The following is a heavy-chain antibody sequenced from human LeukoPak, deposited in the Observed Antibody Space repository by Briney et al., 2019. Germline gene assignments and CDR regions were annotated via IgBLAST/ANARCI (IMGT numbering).Heavy chain of an antibody. D-gene: IGHD5-18*01. J-gene: IGHJ4*02. CDR2: ISYDGSNK. CDR1: GFTFSSYG. Sequence: GGSLRLSCAASGFTFSSYGMHWVRQAPGKGLEWVAVISYDGSNKYYADSVKGRFTISRDNSKNTLYLQMNSLRAEDTAVYYCAKDRRIQPGGAFDYWGQGTLVTVSS. V-gene: IGHV3-30*18. CDR3: AKDRRIQPGGAFDY.